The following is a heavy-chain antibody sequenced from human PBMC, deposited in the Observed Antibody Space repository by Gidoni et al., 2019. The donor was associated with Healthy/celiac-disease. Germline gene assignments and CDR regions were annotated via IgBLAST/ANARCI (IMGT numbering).Heavy chain of an antibody. CDR1: GGSISSYY. V-gene: IGHV4-59*01. CDR3: AREGTGSPGAVDI. CDR2: IYYSGST. J-gene: IGHJ3*02. Sequence: QVQLQESGPGLVKPSYTLSLPCTVSGGSISSYYWSWIRQPPGKGLELIGYIYYSGSTNYNPSLKSRVTISVDTSKNQFSLKLSSVTAADTAVYYCAREGTGSPGAVDIWGQGTMVTVSS. D-gene: IGHD3-9*01.